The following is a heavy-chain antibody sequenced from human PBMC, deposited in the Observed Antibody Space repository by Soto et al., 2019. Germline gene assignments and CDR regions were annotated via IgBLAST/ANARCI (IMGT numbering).Heavy chain of an antibody. V-gene: IGHV3-33*01. D-gene: IGHD2-2*01. CDR1: GFTFSSYG. CDR3: ARLYCSSSSCYSVGAFDI. J-gene: IGHJ3*02. Sequence: PGGSLRLSCAASGFTFSSYGMHWVRQAPGKGLEWVALIWFVGSDKYYVDSVKGRFTISRDNSKNTVHLQMNSLRVEDTAVYYCARLYCSSSSCYSVGAFDIRGQGTVVTVSS. CDR2: IWFVGSDK.